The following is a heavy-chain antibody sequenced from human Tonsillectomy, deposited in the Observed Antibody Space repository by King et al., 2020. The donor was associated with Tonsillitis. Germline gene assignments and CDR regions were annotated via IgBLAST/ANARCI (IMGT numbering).Heavy chain of an antibody. D-gene: IGHD3-10*01. J-gene: IGHJ4*02. Sequence: VQLQQWGAGLLKPSETLSLTCTVYGVSFSSYYWSWIRQSPGKGLEWIGEINHSGSTNYNPSLKSRVTISVDTSKKQLSLKLSSVTAADTAVYYCATPPYYYGTWDYWGQGTLVTVSS. CDR2: INHSGST. CDR1: GVSFSSYY. CDR3: ATPPYYYGTWDY. V-gene: IGHV4-34*01.